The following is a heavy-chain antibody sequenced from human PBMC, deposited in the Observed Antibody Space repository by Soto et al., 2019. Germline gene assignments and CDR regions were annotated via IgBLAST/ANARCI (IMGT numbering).Heavy chain of an antibody. J-gene: IGHJ6*02. CDR3: ARDWDPIVVVPAAIAGGYYYYGMDV. Sequence: GGSLRLSCAASGFTLSSYSMNWVRQAPGKGLEWVSSISSSSYIYYADSVKGRFTISRDNAKNSLYLQMNSLRAEDTAVYYCARDWDPIVVVPAAIAGGYYYYGMDVWGQGTTVTVSS. V-gene: IGHV3-21*01. CDR2: ISSSSYI. D-gene: IGHD2-2*01. CDR1: GFTLSSYS.